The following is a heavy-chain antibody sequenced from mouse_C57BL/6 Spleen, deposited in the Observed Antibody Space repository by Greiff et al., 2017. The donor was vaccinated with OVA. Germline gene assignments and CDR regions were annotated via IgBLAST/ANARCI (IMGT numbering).Heavy chain of an antibody. CDR1: GFSLPSSG. CDR3: ARKSVVTTDFDY. CDR2: TWSGGST. D-gene: IGHD1-1*01. J-gene: IGHJ2*01. V-gene: IGHV2-2*01. Sequence: VHLVESGPGLVQPSQSLSITCTVSGFSLPSSGVHWVRQSPGKGLEWLGVTWSGGSTDYNAAFISRLSISKDNSKSQVFFKMNSLQADDTAIYYCARKSVVTTDFDYWGQGTTLTVSS.